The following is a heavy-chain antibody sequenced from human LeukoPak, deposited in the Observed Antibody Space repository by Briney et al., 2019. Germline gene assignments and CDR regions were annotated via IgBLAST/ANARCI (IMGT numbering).Heavy chain of an antibody. CDR2: ISYDGSNK. Sequence: ASGTLRLSCAASGFTFSSYSMHWVRQAPGQGLEWVAVISYDGSNKYYADPVKGRFTISRDNSKNTLYLQMNSLRAEDTAVYYCAKEKSIRFLEWLSNYFDYWGQGTLVTVSS. J-gene: IGHJ4*02. V-gene: IGHV3-30*18. CDR3: AKEKSIRFLEWLSNYFDY. D-gene: IGHD3-3*01. CDR1: GFTFSSYS.